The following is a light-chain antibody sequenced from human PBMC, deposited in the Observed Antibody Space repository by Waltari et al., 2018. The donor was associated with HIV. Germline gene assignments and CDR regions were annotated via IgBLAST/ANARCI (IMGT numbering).Light chain of an antibody. Sequence: QSALTQPPSASGSPGQSVIISCTGTSSDVGGYNFVSWYKQHPGKAPKLLIFEATKRPSGFPYRFSGSKSVNTASLTVSGLQAEDEAYYYCSSYAGSSNLVFGGGTKLTVL. J-gene: IGLJ3*02. CDR1: SSDVGGYNF. V-gene: IGLV2-8*01. CDR3: SSYAGSSNLV. CDR2: EAT.